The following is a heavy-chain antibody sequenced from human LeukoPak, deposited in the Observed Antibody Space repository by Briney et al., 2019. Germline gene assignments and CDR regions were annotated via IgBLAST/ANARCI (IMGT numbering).Heavy chain of an antibody. CDR2: INHSGST. CDR3: ATVRYSYGYALRDNWFDP. J-gene: IGHJ5*02. V-gene: IGHV4-34*01. CDR1: GGSFSVYY. Sequence: PSETLSLTCAVYGGSFSVYYCSWIRQPPGKGLEWIGEINHSGSTNYNPSLKSRVTISVDTSKTQFSLKLSSVTAADTAVYYCATVRYSYGYALRDNWFDPWGQGTLVTVSS. D-gene: IGHD5-18*01.